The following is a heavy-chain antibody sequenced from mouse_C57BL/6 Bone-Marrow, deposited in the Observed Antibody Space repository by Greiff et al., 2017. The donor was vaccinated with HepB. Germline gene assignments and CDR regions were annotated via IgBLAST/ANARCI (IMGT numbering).Heavy chain of an antibody. CDR3: ASEGYDYDGAMDY. J-gene: IGHJ4*01. Sequence: VQLQQSGPGLVKPSQSLSLTCSVTGYSITSGYYWNWIRQFPGNKLEWMGYISYDGSNNYNPSLKNRISITRDTSKNQFFLKLNSVTTEDTATYYCASEGYDYDGAMDYWGQGTSVTVPS. V-gene: IGHV3-6*01. CDR2: ISYDGSN. D-gene: IGHD2-4*01. CDR1: GYSITSGYY.